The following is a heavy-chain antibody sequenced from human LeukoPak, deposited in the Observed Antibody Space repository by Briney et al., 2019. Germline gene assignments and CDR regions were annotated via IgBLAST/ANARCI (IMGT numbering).Heavy chain of an antibody. J-gene: IGHJ4*02. CDR1: GFTFSSYG. CDR2: IWYDGSDK. D-gene: IGHD4-23*01. CDR3: ARDPYGGNGYFDY. V-gene: IGHV3-33*01. Sequence: QSGGSLRLSCAASGFTFSSYGMHWVRQAPGKGLEWVAVIWYDGSDKHYADSVKGRFTISRDNSKNTLFLQMNSLRAEDTAVYYCARDPYGGNGYFDYWGQGTLVTVSS.